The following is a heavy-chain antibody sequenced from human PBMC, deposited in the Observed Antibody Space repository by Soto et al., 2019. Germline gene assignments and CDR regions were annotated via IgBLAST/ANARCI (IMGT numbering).Heavy chain of an antibody. CDR1: GFSFTNFA. D-gene: IGHD2-21*02. CDR3: AKDDFTDRGDDYFDY. J-gene: IGHJ4*02. V-gene: IGHV3-23*01. CDR2: IGASGDIT. Sequence: PXASLRLSCAASGFSFTNFAMSWVRQAPGKGLEWVAGIGASGDITWYADSVKGRLSISRDNSKNTLYLQLNSLRFEDTAVYYCAKDDFTDRGDDYFDYWGPGTLVTVSS.